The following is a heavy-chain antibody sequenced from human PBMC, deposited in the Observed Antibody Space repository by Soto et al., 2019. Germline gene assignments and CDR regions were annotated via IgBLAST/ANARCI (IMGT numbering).Heavy chain of an antibody. D-gene: IGHD3-16*01. CDR1: GFTFTSSA. V-gene: IGHV1-58*01. CDR2: IVVDSGNT. CDR3: ARGHRHSGIYTGEF. Sequence: EASVKVSCKASGFTFTSSAVQWVRQARGQRLEWIGWIVVDSGNTGYAQKFQARVTMTRNTSISTAYMELSSLTSEDTGVYYCARGHRHSGIYTGEFWGQGTLVTVSS. J-gene: IGHJ4*02.